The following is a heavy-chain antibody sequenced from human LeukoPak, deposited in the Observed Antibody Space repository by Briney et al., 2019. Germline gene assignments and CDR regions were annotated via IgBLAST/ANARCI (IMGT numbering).Heavy chain of an antibody. Sequence: SETLSLTCTVSGYSISSGYYWGWIRQPPGKGLEWIGSIYHSGSTYYNPSLKSRVTISVDTSKNQFSLKLSSVTAADTAVYYCASDYGDYEISAFDIWGQGTMVTVSS. CDR1: GYSISSGYY. V-gene: IGHV4-38-2*02. CDR3: ASDYGDYEISAFDI. CDR2: IYHSGST. D-gene: IGHD4-17*01. J-gene: IGHJ3*02.